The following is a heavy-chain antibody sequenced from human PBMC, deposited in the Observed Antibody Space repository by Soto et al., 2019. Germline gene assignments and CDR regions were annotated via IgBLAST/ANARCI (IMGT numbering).Heavy chain of an antibody. J-gene: IGHJ5*01. CDR3: ARDVTKCDSTSCSSWFDP. CDR2: RFYSGNS. Sequence: SETLSLTXTVSGAPISSGDYFWGWIRQPPGKGLEWIGHRFYSGNSYFNPSLETRVSISIDTSKNQFSLNLTSVTAADTAVYFCARDVTKCDSTSCSSWFDPWGQGTLVTVSS. V-gene: IGHV4-30-4*01. D-gene: IGHD2-2*01. CDR1: GAPISSGDYF.